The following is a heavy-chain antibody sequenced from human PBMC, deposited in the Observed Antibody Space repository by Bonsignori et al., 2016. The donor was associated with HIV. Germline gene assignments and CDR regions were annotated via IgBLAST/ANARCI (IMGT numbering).Heavy chain of an antibody. D-gene: IGHD6-19*01. CDR2: IWYDGNKK. Sequence: WIRQPPGKGPEWVAVIWYDGNKKYYGDSVKGRFTISRDNSKNTLYLQMNSLRAEDTAVYYCAKDRVSVAGSDTFEMWGPGTMVTVSS. CDR3: AKDRVSVAGSDTFEM. V-gene: IGHV3-33*06. J-gene: IGHJ3*02.